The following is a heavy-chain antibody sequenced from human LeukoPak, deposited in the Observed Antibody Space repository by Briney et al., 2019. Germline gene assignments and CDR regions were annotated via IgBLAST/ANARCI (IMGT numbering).Heavy chain of an antibody. J-gene: IGHJ4*02. CDR1: GGSFSGYY. CDR2: INHSGST. Sequence: KPSETLSLTCAVYGGSFSGYYWSWIRQPPGKGLEWIGEINHSGSTNYNPSLKSRVTISVDTSKNQFSLKLSSVTAADTAVYYCARGQAAAGNDYWGQGNLVTVSS. CDR3: ARGQAAAGNDY. V-gene: IGHV4-34*01. D-gene: IGHD6-13*01.